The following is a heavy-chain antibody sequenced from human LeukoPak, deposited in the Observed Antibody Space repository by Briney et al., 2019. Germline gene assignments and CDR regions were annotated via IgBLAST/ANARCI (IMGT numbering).Heavy chain of an antibody. V-gene: IGHV1-46*01. J-gene: IGHJ4*02. CDR2: INPKGGST. Sequence: ASVTVSCKASGYTFTDYYIHWVRQAPGQGLEWMGLINPKGGSTSYAQNFQGRVTMTRDTSTSTVYMELSSLRSEDTAVYYCARNPWNIAVTGPKFDYWGQGTLVTVSS. CDR1: GYTFTDYY. CDR3: ARNPWNIAVTGPKFDY. D-gene: IGHD6-19*01.